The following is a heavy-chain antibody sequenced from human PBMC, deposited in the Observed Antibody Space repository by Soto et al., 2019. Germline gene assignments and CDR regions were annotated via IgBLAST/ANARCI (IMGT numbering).Heavy chain of an antibody. CDR2: IYYSGST. J-gene: IGHJ4*02. CDR3: ARGRETYYYDSSGYYGYYYFDY. V-gene: IGHV4-30-4*01. Sequence: QVQLQESGPGLVKPSQTLSLTCTVSGGSISSGDYYWSWIRQPPGKGLEWIGYIYYSGSTYYNPSHKRRVTISVDTSKNQFSLKLSSVTAADTAVYYCARGRETYYYDSSGYYGYYYFDYWGQGTLVTVSS. CDR1: GGSISSGDYY. D-gene: IGHD3-22*01.